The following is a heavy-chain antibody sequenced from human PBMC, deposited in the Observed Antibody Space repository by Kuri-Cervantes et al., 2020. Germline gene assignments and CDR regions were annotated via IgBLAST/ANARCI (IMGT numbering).Heavy chain of an antibody. CDR1: GFTFSDYH. CDR2: ISSSYSTI. CDR3: ARGVSKNRQLVGY. D-gene: IGHD6-6*01. V-gene: IGHV3-11*04. Sequence: GESLKISCAASGFTFSDYHMSRIRQAPGKGLEWVSHISSSYSTIYYADSVKGRFSISRDNAKSSLYLQMNSLRAEDTAVYYCARGVSKNRQLVGYWGQGTLVTVSS. J-gene: IGHJ4*02.